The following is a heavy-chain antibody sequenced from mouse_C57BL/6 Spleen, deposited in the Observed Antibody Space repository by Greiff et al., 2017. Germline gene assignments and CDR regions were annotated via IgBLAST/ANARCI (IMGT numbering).Heavy chain of an antibody. J-gene: IGHJ2*01. CDR3: ARGGYYGSSLLDY. CDR2: INPGSGGT. Sequence: QVQLKQSGAELVRPGTSVKVSCKASGYAFTNYLIEWVKQRPGQGLEWIGVINPGSGGTNYNEKFKGKATLTADKSSSTAYMQLSSLTSEDSAVYFCARGGYYGSSLLDYWGQGTTLTVSS. CDR1: GYAFTNYL. V-gene: IGHV1-54*01. D-gene: IGHD1-1*01.